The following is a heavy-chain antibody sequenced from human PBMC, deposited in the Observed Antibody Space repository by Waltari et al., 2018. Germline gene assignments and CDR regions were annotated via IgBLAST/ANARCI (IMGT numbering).Heavy chain of an antibody. J-gene: IGHJ6*03. CDR1: GGSFSGYY. Sequence: QVQLQQWGAGLLKPSETLSLTCAVYGGSFSGYYWSWIRQPPGKGLEWIGEINHSGSTNYNPSLKSRVTISVDTSKNQFSLKLSSVTAADTAVYYCARGQPLYYYYYYMDVWGKGTTVTISS. CDR2: INHSGST. V-gene: IGHV4-34*01. CDR3: ARGQPLYYYYYYMDV.